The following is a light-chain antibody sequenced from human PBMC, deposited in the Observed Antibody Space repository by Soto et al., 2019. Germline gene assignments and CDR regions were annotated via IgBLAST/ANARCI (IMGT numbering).Light chain of an antibody. V-gene: IGLV2-14*01. J-gene: IGLJ1*01. CDR1: SSDVGGYNY. Sequence: QSALTQPASVSGSPGQSITISCTGTSSDVGGYNYVSWYQQHAGFAPKLIIYEVSNRPSGVSNRFSGSKSGDTASLTISGLQAEDEADYYCSSYTSTNTLAVFGTGTKLTV. CDR3: SSYTSTNTLAV. CDR2: EVS.